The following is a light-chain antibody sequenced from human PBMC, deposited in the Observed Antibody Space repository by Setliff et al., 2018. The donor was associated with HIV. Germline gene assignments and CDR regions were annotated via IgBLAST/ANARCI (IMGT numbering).Light chain of an antibody. CDR2: DVT. CDR1: SSDVGRYNY. V-gene: IGLV2-11*01. J-gene: IGLJ1*01. CDR3: CSYAYHSYV. Sequence: QSVLTQPRSVSGSPGQSVTISCTGTSSDVGRYNYVSWYQHHPGKAPKLIIYDVTKRPSGVPDRFSGSKSGNTASLTISDLQAEDEADYYCCSYAYHSYVFGTGTKVTVL.